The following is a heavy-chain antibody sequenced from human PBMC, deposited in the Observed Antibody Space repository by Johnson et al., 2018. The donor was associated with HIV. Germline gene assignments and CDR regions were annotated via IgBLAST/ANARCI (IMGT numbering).Heavy chain of an antibody. Sequence: VQLVESGGGVVQPGRSLRLSCAASGFTFSTYAMHWVRQAPGKGLEWVAVISYDGSNKYFADSVKGRFTISRDNSKNTLYLQMNSLRAEDTAVYYCAKDIGDGYNLSAFDIWGQGTMVTVSS. CDR1: GFTFSTYA. D-gene: IGHD5-24*01. V-gene: IGHV3-30-3*01. CDR2: ISYDGSNK. J-gene: IGHJ3*02. CDR3: AKDIGDGYNLSAFDI.